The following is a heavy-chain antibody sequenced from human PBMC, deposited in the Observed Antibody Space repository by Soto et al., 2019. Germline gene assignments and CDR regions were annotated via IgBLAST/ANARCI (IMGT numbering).Heavy chain of an antibody. D-gene: IGHD5-12*01. Sequence: QVQLVESGGGLVKPGGSLRLSCAASGFTFSDYYMSWIRQAPGKGLERVSYITSSSSNFTNYADSVKGRFTISRDNAKNSVYLQMDSLRVEDTAVYYCVRDRGYSGFFYWGQGALVTVSA. V-gene: IGHV3-11*06. CDR3: VRDRGYSGFFY. CDR2: ITSSSSNFT. CDR1: GFTFSDYY. J-gene: IGHJ4*02.